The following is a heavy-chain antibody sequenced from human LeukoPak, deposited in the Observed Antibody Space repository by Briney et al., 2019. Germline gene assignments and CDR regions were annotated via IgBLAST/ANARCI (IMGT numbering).Heavy chain of an antibody. CDR2: ISAYNDST. J-gene: IGHJ4*02. CDR1: GYTFTNFI. Sequence: ASVKVSCKASGYTFTNFIINWVRQAPGQGLEWMGWISAYNDSTSYAQMFQDRVTMSTDTSTSTAYMELRSLRFDDTAVYYCARLGYCSSNSCYGVDYWGQGTLVTVSS. CDR3: ARLGYCSSNSCYGVDY. V-gene: IGHV1-18*01. D-gene: IGHD2-2*01.